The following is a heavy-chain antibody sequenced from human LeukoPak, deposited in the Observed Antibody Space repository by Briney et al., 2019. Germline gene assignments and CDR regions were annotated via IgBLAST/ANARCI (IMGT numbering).Heavy chain of an antibody. CDR2: ISAGGGST. CDR1: GFTFSSYC. CDR3: AKRDSGLLDY. V-gene: IGHV3-23*01. Sequence: PGGSLRLSCAASGFTFSSYCMSWVRQAPGKGLEWVSAISAGGGSTYYADSVKGRFTISRDISKNTLYLQMNSLRAEDTAVYYCAKRDSGLLDYWGQGTLVTVSS. D-gene: IGHD2-15*01. J-gene: IGHJ4*02.